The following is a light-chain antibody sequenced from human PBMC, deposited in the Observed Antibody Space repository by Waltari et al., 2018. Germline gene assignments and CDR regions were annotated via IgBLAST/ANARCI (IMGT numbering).Light chain of an antibody. CDR2: DVT. Sequence: QSALTQPASVSGSPGQSITITCTGTTNNFVSWYQLHPGNPPLLIISDVTYRPSGVPSRFSGSKSGATASLTISGVQAEDEAHYYCSSFTSLRSVIFGGGTTLTVL. J-gene: IGLJ2*01. CDR1: TNNF. V-gene: IGLV2-14*01. CDR3: SSFTSLRSVI.